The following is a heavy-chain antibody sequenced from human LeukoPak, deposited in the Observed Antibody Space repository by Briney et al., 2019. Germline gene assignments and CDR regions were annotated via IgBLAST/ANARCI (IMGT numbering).Heavy chain of an antibody. CDR3: AKDQPYYYDSSGYYYHGHFDY. J-gene: IGHJ4*02. Sequence: GGSLRLSCAASGFTFSSDVMSWVRQAPGKGLEWVSAISGSGGRTYYVDSVKGRFTISRDNSKNTLYLQMNSLRAEDTAVYYCAKDQPYYYDSSGYYYHGHFDYWGQGTLVTVSS. V-gene: IGHV3-23*01. D-gene: IGHD3-22*01. CDR2: ISGSGGRT. CDR1: GFTFSSDV.